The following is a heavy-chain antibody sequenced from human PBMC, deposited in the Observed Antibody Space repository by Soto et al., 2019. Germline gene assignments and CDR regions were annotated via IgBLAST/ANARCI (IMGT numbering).Heavy chain of an antibody. Sequence: EVQLLESGGGLVQPGGSLRLSCEASGFSFTNYALSWVRQAPGKGLEWVSTFSAGGRAYYADSVKGRFTIAKDISKNTLQLQAMGLRAEDTAVYYCAKESMAEHYGDTLFDYWGQGTRVTVSS. J-gene: IGHJ4*02. CDR2: FSAGGRA. CDR1: GFSFTNYA. CDR3: AKESMAEHYGDTLFDY. V-gene: IGHV3-23*01. D-gene: IGHD4-17*01.